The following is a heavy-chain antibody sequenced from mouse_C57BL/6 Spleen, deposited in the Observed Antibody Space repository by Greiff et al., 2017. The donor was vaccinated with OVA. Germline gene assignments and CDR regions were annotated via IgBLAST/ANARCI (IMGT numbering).Heavy chain of an antibody. D-gene: IGHD1-1*01. Sequence: QVQLQQSGAELVRPGASVKLSCKASGYTFTSYGISWVKQSTGPGLEWIGEIYPRSGNTYYNETFKGKATLTADKSSSTAYMELRSLTSEDSAVYFCAISTTVVATRAMCYWGQGTSVTFST. J-gene: IGHJ4*01. CDR3: AISTTVVATRAMCY. CDR2: IYPRSGNT. V-gene: IGHV1-81*01. CDR1: GYTFTSYG.